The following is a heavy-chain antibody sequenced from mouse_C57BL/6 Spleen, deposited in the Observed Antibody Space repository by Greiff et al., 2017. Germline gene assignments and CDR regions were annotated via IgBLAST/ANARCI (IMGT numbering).Heavy chain of an antibody. Sequence: VQLQQSGPELVKPGASVKIPCKASGYTFTDYNMDWVKQSHGKSLEWIGDINPNNGGTIYNQKFKGKATLTVDKSSSTAYMELRSLTSEDTAVYDCARGRLRRGGYAMDYWGQGTSVTVSS. V-gene: IGHV1-18*01. D-gene: IGHD2-4*01. J-gene: IGHJ4*01. CDR3: ARGRLRRGGYAMDY. CDR2: INPNNGGT. CDR1: GYTFTDYN.